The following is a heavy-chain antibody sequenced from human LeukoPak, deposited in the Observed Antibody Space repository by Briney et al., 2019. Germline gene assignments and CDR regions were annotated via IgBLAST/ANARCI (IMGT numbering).Heavy chain of an antibody. CDR2: INHSGST. CDR1: GGSFSGYY. J-gene: IGHJ4*02. V-gene: IGHV4-34*01. Sequence: PSETLSLTCAVYGGSFSGYYWSWIRQPPGKGLEWIGEINHSGSTNYNPSLKSRVTISVDTSKNQFSLKLSSVTAADTAVYYCARGGDYYDSSGYYDYWGQGTLVTVSS. D-gene: IGHD3-22*01. CDR3: ARGGDYYDSSGYYDY.